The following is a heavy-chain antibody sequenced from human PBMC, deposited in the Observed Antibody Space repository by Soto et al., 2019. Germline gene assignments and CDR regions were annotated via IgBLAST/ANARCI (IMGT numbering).Heavy chain of an antibody. V-gene: IGHV3-74*03. CDR3: ARDGSMVRERGFDP. J-gene: IGHJ5*02. Sequence: EVPLVESGGGVVQPGGSLRLSCAASGFTFIGYWMHWVRQGPGKGPVWVARINNDGIDTTYADSVKGRFTISRDNTKNMVYLEMNSLRADDTAVYYCARDGSMVRERGFDPWGQGTLVTVSS. CDR2: INNDGIDT. CDR1: GFTFIGYW. D-gene: IGHD3-10*01.